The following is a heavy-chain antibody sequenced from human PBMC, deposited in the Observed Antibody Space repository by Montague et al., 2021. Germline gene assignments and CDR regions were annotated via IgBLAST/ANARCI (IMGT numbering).Heavy chain of an antibody. CDR2: VSYDGSNE. Sequence: SLRLSCAASGFTFSNYSMHWVRQSPGKGLEWVAVVSYDGSNEFYXDSVKVRFTISRDNSKCTLFLQMNSLSAEDTAIYSCARPVCSGDCYGAFDIRGHGTMVTVSS. CDR3: ARPVCSGDCYGAFDI. D-gene: IGHD2-21*02. V-gene: IGHV3-30-3*01. CDR1: GFTFSNYS. J-gene: IGHJ3*02.